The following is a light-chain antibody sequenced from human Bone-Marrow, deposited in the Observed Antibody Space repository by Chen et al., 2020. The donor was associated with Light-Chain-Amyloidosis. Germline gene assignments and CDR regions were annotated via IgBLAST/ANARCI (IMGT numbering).Light chain of an antibody. V-gene: IGLV3-21*02. J-gene: IGLJ3*02. CDR2: DDS. Sequence: SYVPTQPSSVSVAPGQTATIASGGNNIGSTSVHWYQQTPGQAPLLVVYDDSDRPSGIPERLSGSNSGNTATLTISRVEAGDEADYYCQVWDRSSDRPVFGGGTKLTVL. CDR3: QVWDRSSDRPV. CDR1: NIGSTS.